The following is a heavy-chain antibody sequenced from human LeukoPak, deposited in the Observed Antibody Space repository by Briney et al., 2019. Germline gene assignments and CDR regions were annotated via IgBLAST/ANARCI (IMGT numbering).Heavy chain of an antibody. CDR2: INPNSGGT. D-gene: IGHD2-21*02. J-gene: IGHJ4*02. Sequence: ASVKVSCKASGYTFTGYYMHWVRQAPGQGLEWMGRINPNSGGTNYAQKFRGRVTMTRDTSISTAYMELSRLRSDDTAVYYCARVRHIVVVTATHQRKPNYYFDYWGQGTLVTVSS. V-gene: IGHV1-2*06. CDR1: GYTFTGYY. CDR3: ARVRHIVVVTATHQRKPNYYFDY.